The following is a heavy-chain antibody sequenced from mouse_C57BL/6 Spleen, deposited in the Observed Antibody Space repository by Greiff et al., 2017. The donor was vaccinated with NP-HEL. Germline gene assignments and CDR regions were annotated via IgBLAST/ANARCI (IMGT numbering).Heavy chain of an antibody. CDR3: ARGDSSGYVRVWFAY. J-gene: IGHJ3*01. Sequence: VQLQQPGAELVRPGSSVKLSCKASGYTFTSYWMHWVKQRPIQGLEWIGNIDPSDSETHYNQKFKDKATLTVDKSSSTAYMQLSSLTSEDSAVYYCARGDSSGYVRVWFAYWGQGTLVTVSA. D-gene: IGHD3-2*02. V-gene: IGHV1-52*01. CDR1: GYTFTSYW. CDR2: IDPSDSET.